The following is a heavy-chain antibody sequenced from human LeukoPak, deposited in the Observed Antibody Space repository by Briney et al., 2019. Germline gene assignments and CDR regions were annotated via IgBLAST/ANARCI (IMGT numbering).Heavy chain of an antibody. D-gene: IGHD2-15*01. CDR2: IYYSGST. Sequence: SETLSLTCTVSGGSISSSSYYWGWIRQPPGKGLEWIGSIYYSGSTYYNPSLKSRVTISVDTSKNQFSLKLSSVTAADTAVYYCARDIGGGSLSFDPWGQGTLVTASS. J-gene: IGHJ5*02. V-gene: IGHV4-39*07. CDR3: ARDIGGGSLSFDP. CDR1: GGSISSSSYY.